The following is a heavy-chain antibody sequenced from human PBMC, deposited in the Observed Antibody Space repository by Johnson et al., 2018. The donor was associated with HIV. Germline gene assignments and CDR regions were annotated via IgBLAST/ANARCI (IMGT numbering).Heavy chain of an antibody. CDR2: IGTAGDT. CDR1: GFTFSSYD. Sequence: EVQLVESGGGLVQPGGSLRLSCAASGFTFSSYDMHWVRQATGKGLEWVSAIGTAGDTYYPGSVKGRFTISRENAKNTLYLQMNSLRAEDTAVYYCAKVLAGIAARPLTFDAFDIWGQGTMVTVSS. J-gene: IGHJ3*02. CDR3: AKVLAGIAARPLTFDAFDI. V-gene: IGHV3-13*01. D-gene: IGHD6-6*01.